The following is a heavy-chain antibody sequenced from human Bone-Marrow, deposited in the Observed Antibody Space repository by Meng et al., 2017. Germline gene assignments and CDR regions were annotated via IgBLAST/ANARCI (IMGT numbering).Heavy chain of an antibody. CDR1: GGSISSGDYY. Sequence: QAQLQESGPGLVKPSQTLSLTCTGSGGSISSGDYYWSWIRQPPGKGLEWIGYIFNSGSTYYNPSLKSRVTISVDTSKNQFSLKLRFVTAADTAVYYCAREGRSHQVGVSVYWGQGNLVTVSS. D-gene: IGHD2-21*01. V-gene: IGHV4-30-4*01. CDR2: IFNSGST. CDR3: AREGRSHQVGVSVY. J-gene: IGHJ4*02.